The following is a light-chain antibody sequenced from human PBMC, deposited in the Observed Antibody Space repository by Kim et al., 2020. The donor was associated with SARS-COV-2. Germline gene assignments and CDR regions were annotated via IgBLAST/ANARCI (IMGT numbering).Light chain of an antibody. V-gene: IGKV1-39*01. CDR2: AAS. CDR1: QSISSY. Sequence: DIQMTQSPSSLSASVEDRVTITCRASQSISSYLNWYQQKPGKAPKLLIYAASSLQSGVSSRFSGSGSGTDFTLTISSLQPEDFATYYCQQSYSTPPVTFGQGTKLEIK. J-gene: IGKJ2*01. CDR3: QQSYSTPPVT.